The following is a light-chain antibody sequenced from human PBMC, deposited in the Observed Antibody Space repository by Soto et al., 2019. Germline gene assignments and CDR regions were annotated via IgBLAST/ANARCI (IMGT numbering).Light chain of an antibody. CDR1: QSIRTW. V-gene: IGKV1-5*01. CDR2: DAS. Sequence: DIQMTQSPSTLSASVGDRVTITCRASQSIRTWLAWYQQKPGKVPKLLIYDASSLESGVPSRFSGSGSGTEFTLTISSLQPDDFATYCCQQYNSYSPWTFGQGTKVEIK. J-gene: IGKJ1*01. CDR3: QQYNSYSPWT.